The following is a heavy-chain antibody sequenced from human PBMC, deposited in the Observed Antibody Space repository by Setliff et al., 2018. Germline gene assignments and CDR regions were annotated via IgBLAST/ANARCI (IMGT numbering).Heavy chain of an antibody. V-gene: IGHV4-4*07. Sequence: NPSETLSLTCTVSGGSISSYYWSWIRQPAGKGLEWIGRIYTSGSTNYNPSLKSRVTISVDTSKNQFSLKLSSVTAADMAVYYCAREQWLDPPGYYYMDVWAKGTTVTVSS. J-gene: IGHJ6*03. CDR2: IYTSGST. CDR1: GGSISSYY. D-gene: IGHD6-19*01. CDR3: AREQWLDPPGYYYMDV.